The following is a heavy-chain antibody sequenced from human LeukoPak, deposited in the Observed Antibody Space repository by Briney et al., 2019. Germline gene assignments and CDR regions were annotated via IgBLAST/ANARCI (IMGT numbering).Heavy chain of an antibody. CDR2: INHSGST. CDR1: GGSFSGYY. D-gene: IGHD3-22*01. CDR3: AGRYYYDSSGYSRFDY. V-gene: IGHV4-34*01. Sequence: SETLSLTCAVYGGSFSGYYWSWIRQPPGKGLEWIGEINHSGSTNYNPSLKSRVTISVDTSKNQFSLKLSSVTAADTAVYYCAGRYYYDSSGYSRFDYWGQGTLVTVSS. J-gene: IGHJ4*02.